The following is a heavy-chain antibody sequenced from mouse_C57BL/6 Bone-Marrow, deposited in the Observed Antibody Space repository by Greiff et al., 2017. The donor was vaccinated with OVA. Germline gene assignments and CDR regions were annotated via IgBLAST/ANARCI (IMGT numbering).Heavy chain of an antibody. CDR2: INPNNGGT. Sequence: EVQLQQSGPELVKPGASVKISCKASGYTFTDYYMNWVKQSHGKSLEWIGDINPNNGGTSYNQKFKGKATLTVDKSSSTAYMQLRSLTSEDSAVYYCARRYYGSSYVAWVYWGQGTLVTVSA. CDR1: GYTFTDYY. D-gene: IGHD1-1*01. V-gene: IGHV1-26*01. J-gene: IGHJ3*01. CDR3: ARRYYGSSYVAWVY.